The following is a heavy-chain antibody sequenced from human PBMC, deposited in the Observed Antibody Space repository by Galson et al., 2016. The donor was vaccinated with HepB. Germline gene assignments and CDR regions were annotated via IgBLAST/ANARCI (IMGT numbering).Heavy chain of an antibody. J-gene: IGHJ3*02. CDR1: GYSVTTYA. D-gene: IGHD2-2*01. CDR2: ISTNTGKS. V-gene: IGHV7-4-1*02. Sequence: SVKVSCKASGYSVTTYAMNWVRQAPGQGLEWMGWISTNTGKSTYAQAFTGRFVFSLDTSVSTTYLQISGLKAEDTAVYYCARDMGYCSSTSCYVTAFDMWGQGTMVTVSA. CDR3: ARDMGYCSSTSCYVTAFDM.